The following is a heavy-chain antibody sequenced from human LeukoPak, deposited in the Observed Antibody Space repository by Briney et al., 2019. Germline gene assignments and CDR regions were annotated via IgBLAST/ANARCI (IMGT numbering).Heavy chain of an antibody. CDR3: ENGTGHYYYYMDV. J-gene: IGHJ6*03. CDR1: GFTFSSYG. V-gene: IGHV3-33*06. Sequence: GGSLRLSCAASGFTFSSYGMNWVRQAPGKGLEWVAVIWYDGSKKYYADSVKGRFTISRDNSKNTLYLQMNSLRAEDTAVYPCENGTGHYYYYMDVWGQGAMVTVSS. D-gene: IGHD3/OR15-3a*01. CDR2: IWYDGSKK.